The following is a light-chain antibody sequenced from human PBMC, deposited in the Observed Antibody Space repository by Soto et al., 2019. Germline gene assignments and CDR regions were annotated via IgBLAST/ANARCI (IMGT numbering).Light chain of an antibody. CDR2: GAS. J-gene: IGKJ5*01. V-gene: IGKV3-20*01. CDR3: QQYGTTPYT. Sequence: EIVLTQSPGTLSLSPGERATISCRASQSVSSSYLAWYQRKPGQAPRLLIYGASSRATGIPDRFRGSGSGTDFTLTISRLEPEDFAIYYCQQYGTTPYTFGQGTRLEIK. CDR1: QSVSSSY.